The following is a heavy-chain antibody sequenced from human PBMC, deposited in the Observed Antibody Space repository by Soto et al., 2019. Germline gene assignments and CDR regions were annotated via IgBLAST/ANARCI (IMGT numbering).Heavy chain of an antibody. CDR3: ARVSYGMDV. CDR2: IYYSGSS. CDR1: GDSISSDGYY. V-gene: IGHV4-31*03. Sequence: TLSLTCTVSGDSISSDGYYWSWMRQHPGKGLEWIGYIYYSGSSYYNPSLKSRVTISVDASKNQFSLKLSSVTAADTAVYYCARVSYGMDVWGQGTTVT. J-gene: IGHJ6*02.